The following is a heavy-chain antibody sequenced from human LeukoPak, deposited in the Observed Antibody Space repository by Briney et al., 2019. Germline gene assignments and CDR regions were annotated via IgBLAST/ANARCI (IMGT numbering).Heavy chain of an antibody. Sequence: GGSLRLSCAASGFTFSSYGMHWVRQAPGKGLEWEAVISYDGSNKYYADSVKGRFTISRDNSKNTLYLQVNSLRAEDTAVYYCAKISIAAAGTGADYWGQGTLVTVSS. CDR1: GFTFSSYG. CDR3: AKISIAAAGTGADY. J-gene: IGHJ4*02. CDR2: ISYDGSNK. V-gene: IGHV3-30*18. D-gene: IGHD6-13*01.